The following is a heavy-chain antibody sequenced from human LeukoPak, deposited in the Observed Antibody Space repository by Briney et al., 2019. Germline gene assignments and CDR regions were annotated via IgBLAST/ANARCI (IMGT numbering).Heavy chain of an antibody. Sequence: ASVKVSCKASGYTFTSYDINWVRQATGQGLEWMGWMNPNSGNTGYAQKFQGRVTMTRNTSISTAYMELSSLRSEDTAVYYCARVRGSYQDTVGAFDIWGQGTMVTVSS. V-gene: IGHV1-8*01. CDR1: GYTFTSYD. CDR2: MNPNSGNT. J-gene: IGHJ3*02. CDR3: ARVRGSYQDTVGAFDI. D-gene: IGHD1-26*01.